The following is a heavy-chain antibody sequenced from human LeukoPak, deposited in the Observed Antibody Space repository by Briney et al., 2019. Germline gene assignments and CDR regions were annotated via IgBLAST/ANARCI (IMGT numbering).Heavy chain of an antibody. CDR2: MYQSGST. V-gene: IGHV4-38-2*02. CDR3: ARGGTKLLPDY. D-gene: IGHD1-26*01. CDR1: GYSISSGYY. J-gene: IGHJ4*02. Sequence: SGTLSLTCIVSGYSISSGYYWGWIRQPPGKGLEWIGNMYQSGSTYYNPSLKSRVTISVDTSKNQFSLKLSSVTAANTAVYYCARGGTKLLPDYWGQGTLVTVSS.